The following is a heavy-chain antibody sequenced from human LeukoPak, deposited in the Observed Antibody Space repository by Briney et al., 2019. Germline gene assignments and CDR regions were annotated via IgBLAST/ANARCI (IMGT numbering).Heavy chain of an antibody. J-gene: IGHJ5*02. D-gene: IGHD4-11*01. V-gene: IGHV4-61*08. CDR3: ARDTSSKGTVWFDP. CDR2: IYHSGST. CDR1: GGSISSGGYY. Sequence: PSETLSLTCTVSGGSISSGGYYWSWIRQPPGKGLEWIGYIYHSGSTYYNPSLKSRVTISVDTSKNQFSLKLSSVTAADTAVYYCARDTSSKGTVWFDPWGQGTLVTVSS.